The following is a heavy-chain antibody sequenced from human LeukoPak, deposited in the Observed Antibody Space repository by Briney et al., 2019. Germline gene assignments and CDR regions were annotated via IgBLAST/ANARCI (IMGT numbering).Heavy chain of an antibody. Sequence: SVKVSCKASGGTFSSYAISWVRQARGQGLEWMGRIIPILGIANYAQKFQGRVTITADKSTSTAYMELSSLRSEDTAVYYCARELVVVPAAISFDPWGQGTLVTVSS. D-gene: IGHD2-2*01. J-gene: IGHJ5*02. V-gene: IGHV1-69*04. CDR2: IIPILGIA. CDR1: GGTFSSYA. CDR3: ARELVVVPAAISFDP.